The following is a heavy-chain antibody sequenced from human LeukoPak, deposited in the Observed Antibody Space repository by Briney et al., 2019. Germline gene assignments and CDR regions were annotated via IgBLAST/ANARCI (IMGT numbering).Heavy chain of an antibody. CDR3: ARSIIIVPNTSYYYYYMDV. Sequence: GASVKVSCKASGYTCTSHALHWVRQAPGEGLGWMAWINGATGNTEYSQKFQARVTITRDTSASTAYKELSSLRSEDTAVYYCARSIIIVPNTSYYYYYMDVWGQGTTVTVSS. CDR2: INGATGNT. D-gene: IGHD2/OR15-2a*01. V-gene: IGHV1-3*01. CDR1: GYTCTSHA. J-gene: IGHJ6*02.